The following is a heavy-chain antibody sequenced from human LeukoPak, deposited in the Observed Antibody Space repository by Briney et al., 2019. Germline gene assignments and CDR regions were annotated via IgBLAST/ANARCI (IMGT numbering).Heavy chain of an antibody. V-gene: IGHV3-66*01. Sequence: GRSLRLSCAASGFTVSSNYMSWVRQAPGKGLEWVSVIYSGGSTYYADSVKGRFTISRDNSKNTLYLQMNSLRAEDTAVYYCASIPAAYYYYYGMDVWGQGTTVTVSS. CDR3: ASIPAAYYYYYGMDV. D-gene: IGHD2-2*01. CDR1: GFTVSSNY. CDR2: IYSGGST. J-gene: IGHJ6*02.